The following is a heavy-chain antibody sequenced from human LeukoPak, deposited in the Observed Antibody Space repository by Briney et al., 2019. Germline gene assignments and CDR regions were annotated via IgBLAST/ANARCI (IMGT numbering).Heavy chain of an antibody. J-gene: IGHJ4*02. V-gene: IGHV3-23*01. Sequence: GGSLRLSCAASGFAFSSYAMSWVRQAPGKGLEWVSAISGSGGSTYYADSVKGRFTISRDNFKNTLYLQMNSLRAEDTAVYYCHMVRGVKDYWGQGTLVTVSS. D-gene: IGHD3-10*01. CDR2: ISGSGGST. CDR1: GFAFSSYA. CDR3: HMVRGVKDY.